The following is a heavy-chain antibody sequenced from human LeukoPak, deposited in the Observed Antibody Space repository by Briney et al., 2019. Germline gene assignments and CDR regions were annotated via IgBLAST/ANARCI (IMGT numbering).Heavy chain of an antibody. D-gene: IGHD3-16*02. Sequence: GGSLRLSCAASGFTFSDYYMSWIRQAPGKGLEWVSYISSSGITIYYADSVKGRFTISRDNAKNSLYLQMNSLRAEDTAVYYCARRDVLIVTLDPWGQGTLVTVSS. CDR1: GFTFSDYY. V-gene: IGHV3-11*01. J-gene: IGHJ5*02. CDR2: ISSSGITI. CDR3: ARRDVLIVTLDP.